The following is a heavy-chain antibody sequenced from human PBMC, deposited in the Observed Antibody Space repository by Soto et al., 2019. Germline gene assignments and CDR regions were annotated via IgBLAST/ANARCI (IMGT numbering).Heavy chain of an antibody. Sequence: SEPLSLSCTGSGGSISSDYWSWIRQPPGKGLEWIGYIYYSGSTNYNPSLKSRVTISVDTSKNQFSLKLSSVTAADTAVYYCARGIQLWPSDYWGQGTLVTVSS. CDR1: GGSISSDY. V-gene: IGHV4-59*01. J-gene: IGHJ4*02. CDR2: IYYSGST. D-gene: IGHD5-18*01. CDR3: ARGIQLWPSDY.